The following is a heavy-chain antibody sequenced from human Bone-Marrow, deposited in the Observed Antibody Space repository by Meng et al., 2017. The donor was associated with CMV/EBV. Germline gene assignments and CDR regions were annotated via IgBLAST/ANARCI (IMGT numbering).Heavy chain of an antibody. D-gene: IGHD6-13*01. CDR2: ISGSGTST. V-gene: IGHV3-23*01. CDR1: GFTFSSYA. CDR3: AKEPSSWYRPSFDY. Sequence: GEYLKISCAASGFTFSSYAMSWVRQAPGKGLEWVSAISGSGTSTYYADSVKGRFTISRDNSKNTLYLQMNSLRVEDTAVYYCAKEPSSWYRPSFDYWGQGTLVTVSS. J-gene: IGHJ4*02.